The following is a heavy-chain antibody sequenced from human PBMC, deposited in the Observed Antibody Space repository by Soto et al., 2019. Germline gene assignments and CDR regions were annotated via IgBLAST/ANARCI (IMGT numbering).Heavy chain of an antibody. CDR1: CASINSCDDY. CDR2: IYYSGST. D-gene: IGHD3-10*01. CDR3: ARILMNYYRLDY. V-gene: IGHV4-30-4*02. Sequence: PSDTVSLAFTFSCASINSCDDYWSWIRQPPGKGLEWIWHIYYSGSTYYNPSLKSRAGISVDSSKSQVSLKLTSVTAADTAVYFCARILMNYYRLDYWGQGALVTVSS. J-gene: IGHJ4*02.